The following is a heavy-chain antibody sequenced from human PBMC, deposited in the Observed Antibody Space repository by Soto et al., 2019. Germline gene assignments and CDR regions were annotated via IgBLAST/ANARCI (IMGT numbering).Heavy chain of an antibody. Sequence: ASVKVSCKASVYTFTSYGISWVRQDTGQGLEWMGWISAYNGNTNYAQKLQGRVTMTTDTSTSTAYMELRGLRSDDTAVYYCARDDAMVRAFRVDYWGQGTLVTVSS. CDR2: ISAYNGNT. D-gene: IGHD3-10*01. CDR1: VYTFTSYG. V-gene: IGHV1-18*01. J-gene: IGHJ4*02. CDR3: ARDDAMVRAFRVDY.